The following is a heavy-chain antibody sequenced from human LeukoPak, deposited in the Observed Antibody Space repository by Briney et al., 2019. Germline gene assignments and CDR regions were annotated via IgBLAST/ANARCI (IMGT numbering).Heavy chain of an antibody. V-gene: IGHV4-30-2*01. CDR1: GGSISSGGYS. CDR2: IYHSGST. J-gene: IGHJ2*01. D-gene: IGHD3-22*01. CDR3: AREAQQYYDSSGYL. Sequence: PSQTLSLTCAVSGGSISSGGYSWSWIRQPPGKGLEWIGDIYHSGSTYYNPSLKSRVTISVDRSKNQFSLKLSSVTAADTAVYYCAREAQQYYDSSGYLWGRGTLVTVSS.